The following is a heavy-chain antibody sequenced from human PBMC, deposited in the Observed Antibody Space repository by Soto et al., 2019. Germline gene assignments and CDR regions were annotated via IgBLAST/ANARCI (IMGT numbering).Heavy chain of an antibody. CDR3: ARDRVFIGEVVPAATSYYYYGMDV. CDR2: INPNSGGT. V-gene: IGHV1-2*02. CDR1: GYTFTGYY. Sequence: ASVKVSCKASGYTFTGYYMHWVRQATGQGLEWMGWINPNSGGTNYAQKFQGRVTMTRDTSISTAYMELSRLRSDDTAVYYCARDRVFIGEVVPAATSYYYYGMDVWGQGTTVTVSS. J-gene: IGHJ6*02. D-gene: IGHD2-2*01.